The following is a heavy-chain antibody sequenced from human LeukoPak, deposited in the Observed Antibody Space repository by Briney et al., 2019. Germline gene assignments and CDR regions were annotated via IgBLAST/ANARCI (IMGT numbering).Heavy chain of an antibody. CDR1: GYTFTSYA. Sequence: GASVKVSCKASGYTFTSYAMHWVRQAPGQRLEWMGWINAGNGNTKYSQKFQGRVTITRDTSASTACMELSSLRSEDTAVYYCARGGTQEGVLYYYGMDVWGQETTVTVSS. CDR3: ARGGTQEGVLYYYGMDV. D-gene: IGHD1-26*01. CDR2: INAGNGNT. V-gene: IGHV1-3*01. J-gene: IGHJ6*02.